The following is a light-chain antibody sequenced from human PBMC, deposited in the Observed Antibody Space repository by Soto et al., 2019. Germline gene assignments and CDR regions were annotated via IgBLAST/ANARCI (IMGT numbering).Light chain of an antibody. J-gene: IGKJ5*01. V-gene: IGKV3-11*01. CDR2: DAS. CDR1: QSVSSY. CDR3: QQRSNWVT. Sequence: EIVFTQCPATLSLSPGERATLSCSASQSVSSYLAWYQQRPGQAPRLLIYDASNRATGIPARFSGSGSGTDFTLTISSLEPEDLAVYYCQQRSNWVTFGQGTRLEI.